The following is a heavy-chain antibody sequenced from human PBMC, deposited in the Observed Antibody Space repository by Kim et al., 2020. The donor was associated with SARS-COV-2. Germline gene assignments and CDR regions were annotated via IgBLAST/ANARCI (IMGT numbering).Heavy chain of an antibody. D-gene: IGHD1-1*01. V-gene: IGHV3-73*01. J-gene: IGHJ3*02. CDR1: GFTFSDSA. CDR2: IRSKVNGYAT. Sequence: GGSLRLSCGASGFTFSDSAMHWVRRASGKGLEWLGRIRSKVNGYATAYSASVRGRFTIPRDDSRNTAYLQMNSLKTEDTAVDYFTRVPGTTVAFWDAFD. CDR3: TRVPGTTVAFWDAFD.